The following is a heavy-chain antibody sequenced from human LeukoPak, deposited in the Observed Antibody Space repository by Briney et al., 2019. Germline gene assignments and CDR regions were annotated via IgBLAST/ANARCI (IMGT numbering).Heavy chain of an antibody. CDR1: GFTFSSYW. CDR3: ARKISSSWYGDYLDY. Sequence: GGSLRLSCAASGFTFSSYWMHWFRHAPGKGLVWVSRINSDGSNTNYADSVQGRFTISRDNAKNTLYLQMNSLRAEDTAVYYCARKISSSWYGDYLDYWGQGTLVTVSS. V-gene: IGHV3-74*01. CDR2: INSDGSNT. J-gene: IGHJ4*02. D-gene: IGHD6-13*01.